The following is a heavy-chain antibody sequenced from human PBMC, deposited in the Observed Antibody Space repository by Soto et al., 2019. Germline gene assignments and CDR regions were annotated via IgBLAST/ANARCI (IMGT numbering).Heavy chain of an antibody. CDR1: GYTFTSYD. J-gene: IGHJ4*02. V-gene: IGHV1-8*01. CDR2: MNPNSGNT. Sequence: QVQLVQSGAEVKKPGASVKVSCKASGYTFTSYDINWVRQATGQGLEWMGWMNPNSGNTGYAQKFQGRVTLTRNTSISTAYMELSSLRSEDTAVYSCAREHSTSWRFDYWGQGTLVTVSS. CDR3: AREHSTSWRFDY. D-gene: IGHD6-13*01.